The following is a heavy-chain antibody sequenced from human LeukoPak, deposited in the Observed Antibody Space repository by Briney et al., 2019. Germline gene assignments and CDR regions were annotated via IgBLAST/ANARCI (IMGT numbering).Heavy chain of an antibody. CDR3: ARERGGSILTGYTA. V-gene: IGHV3-66*01. J-gene: IGHJ5*02. CDR2: IYSDGTT. D-gene: IGHD3-9*01. CDR1: GFTVSRNY. Sequence: PGGSLRLSCAASGFTVSRNYMIWVRQASGKGLECVSVIYSDGTTYYADSVKGRFTISRDNAKNSLYLQMNSLRAEDTAVYYCARERGGSILTGYTAWGQGTLVTVSS.